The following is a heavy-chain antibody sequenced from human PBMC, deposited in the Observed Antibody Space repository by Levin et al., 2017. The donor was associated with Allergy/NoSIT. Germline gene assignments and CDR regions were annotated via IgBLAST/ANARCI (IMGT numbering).Heavy chain of an antibody. V-gene: IGHV1-18*01. CDR3: ARDLRSLYTYGPAIGY. D-gene: IGHD5-18*01. Sequence: ASVKVSCKTSGYTFASYGITWVRQAPGQGLEWMGWISAYSGNTNSAQKFQGRVTMTTDTSTSTAYMELRSLRSDDTAVYYCARDLRSLYTYGPAIGYWGQGTLVTVSS. CDR2: ISAYSGNT. J-gene: IGHJ4*02. CDR1: GYTFASYG.